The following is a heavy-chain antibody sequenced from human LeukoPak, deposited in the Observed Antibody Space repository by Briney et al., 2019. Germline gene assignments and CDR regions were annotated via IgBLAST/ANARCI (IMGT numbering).Heavy chain of an antibody. V-gene: IGHV3-33*01. CDR3: ARDNSPCSSTSCSSGNFDY. J-gene: IGHJ4*02. CDR1: GFTFSSYG. CDR2: IWYDGSNK. D-gene: IGHD2-2*01. Sequence: GRSLRLSCAASGFTFSSYGMHWVRQAPGKGLEWVAVIWYDGSNKYYADSVKGRFTISRDNSKNTLYLQMNSLRAEDAAVYYCARDNSPCSSTSCSSGNFDYWGQGTLVTVSS.